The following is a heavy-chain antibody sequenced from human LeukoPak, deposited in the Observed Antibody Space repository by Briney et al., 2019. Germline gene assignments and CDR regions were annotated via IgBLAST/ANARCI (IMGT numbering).Heavy chain of an antibody. D-gene: IGHD1-14*01. CDR1: GYSFTSYW. Sequence: NLGESLKISCRGSGYSFTSYWIGWVRQMPGKGLEWMGIIYPGDSDTRYSPSFQGQVTISADKSISTPYLQSSSLQPSDTSMYYCARIRTHTARDAFDIWGGGTMVTVS. CDR2: IYPGDSDT. J-gene: IGHJ3*02. V-gene: IGHV5-51*01. CDR3: ARIRTHTARDAFDI.